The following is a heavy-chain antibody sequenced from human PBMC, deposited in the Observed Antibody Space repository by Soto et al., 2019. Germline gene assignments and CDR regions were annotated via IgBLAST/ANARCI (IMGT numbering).Heavy chain of an antibody. V-gene: IGHV3-11*01. CDR3: ARVRFGEWGYAMDV. CDR1: GLTFSDCY. D-gene: IGHD3-10*01. CDR2: ISSSGSSI. Sequence: GGSLRLSCAASGLTFSDCYMNWIRQAPGKGLEWVSYISSSGSSINYAGSVKGRFTISRDNAKNSLYLQMNSLRAEDTAMYYCARVRFGEWGYAMDVWGQGTTGTVSS. J-gene: IGHJ6*02.